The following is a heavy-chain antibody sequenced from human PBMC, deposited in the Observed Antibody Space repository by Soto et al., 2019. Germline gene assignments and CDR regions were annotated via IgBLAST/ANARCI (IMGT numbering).Heavy chain of an antibody. D-gene: IGHD3-10*01. CDR2: IYSDGTT. CDR1: GFIVTSNY. J-gene: IGHJ4*02. CDR3: AKGGPGATSGLFEY. V-gene: IGHV3-53*01. Sequence: GGSLRLSCAASGFIVTSNYMSWVRQAPGKGLEWVSVIYSDGTTNYAESVKGRFTISRDNSKNTVYLQMNSLRAEDTAVYYCAKGGPGATSGLFEYWGQGT.